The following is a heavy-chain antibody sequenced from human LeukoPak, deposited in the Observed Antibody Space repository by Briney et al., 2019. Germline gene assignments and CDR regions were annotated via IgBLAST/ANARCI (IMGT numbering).Heavy chain of an antibody. CDR2: INPNSGGT. Sequence: ASVKVSCKASGYTFTCYYMHWVRQAPGQGLEWMGWINPNSGGTNYAQKFQGRVTMTRDTSISTAYMELSRLRSDDTAVYYCASRNYYGSGSYYTKAGYYYGMDVWGQGTTVTVSS. J-gene: IGHJ6*02. CDR1: GYTFTCYY. D-gene: IGHD3-10*01. V-gene: IGHV1-2*02. CDR3: ASRNYYGSGSYYTKAGYYYGMDV.